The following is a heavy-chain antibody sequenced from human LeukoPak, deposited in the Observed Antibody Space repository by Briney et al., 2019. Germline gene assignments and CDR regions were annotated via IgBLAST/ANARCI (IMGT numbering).Heavy chain of an antibody. CDR3: AKEVDDYVWGSYRYFAY. CDR1: GFTFSSYG. CDR2: ISYDGSNK. J-gene: IGHJ4*02. Sequence: PGGSLRLSCAASGFTFSSYGMHWVRQAPGKGLEWVAVISYDGSNKYYADSVKGRFTISRDNSKNTLYLQMNSLRAEDTAVYYCAKEVDDYVWGSYRYFAYWGQGTLVTVSS. D-gene: IGHD3-16*02. V-gene: IGHV3-30*18.